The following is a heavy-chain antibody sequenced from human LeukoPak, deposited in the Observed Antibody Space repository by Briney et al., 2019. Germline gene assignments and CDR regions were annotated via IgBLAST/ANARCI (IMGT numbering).Heavy chain of an antibody. CDR1: GFTFSDYY. CDR2: ISDRGDTI. J-gene: IGHJ4*02. Sequence: GGSLRLSGAASGFTFSDYYMSWIRQAPGKGLEWVSYISDRGDTIYYADSVKGRFTVSRDNANNSVSQQMNSLSADDTAVYYCERLKAGNWGPGTLVTVSS. V-gene: IGHV3-11*01. CDR3: ERLKAGN.